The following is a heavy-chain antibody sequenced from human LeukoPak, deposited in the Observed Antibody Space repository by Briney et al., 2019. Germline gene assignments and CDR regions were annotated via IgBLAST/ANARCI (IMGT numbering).Heavy chain of an antibody. J-gene: IGHJ4*02. Sequence: GGSLRLSCAASGFTVSSNYISWVRQAPGKGLEWVAFIRFDGSNEYYADSVKGRFTISRDNSKNTLYLQMNSLRAEDTAVYYCAKDGGNWVPDYWGQGTLVTVSS. V-gene: IGHV3-30*02. CDR2: IRFDGSNE. D-gene: IGHD1-1*01. CDR1: GFTVSSNY. CDR3: AKDGGNWVPDY.